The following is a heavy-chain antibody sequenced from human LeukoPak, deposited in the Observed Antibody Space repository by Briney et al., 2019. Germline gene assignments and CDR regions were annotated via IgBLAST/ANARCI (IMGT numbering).Heavy chain of an antibody. CDR2: ISDNGGNT. CDR1: GFTFSSYA. Sequence: AGGSLRLSCAGSGFTFSSYAMSWVRQAPGKGLEWVSAISDNGGNTYYADSVKGRFTVSRDNSKNTLYLQMNSLRAEDTAVYYCARGYDFWSGYSDYWGQGTLVTVSS. J-gene: IGHJ4*02. V-gene: IGHV3-23*01. D-gene: IGHD3-3*01. CDR3: ARGYDFWSGYSDY.